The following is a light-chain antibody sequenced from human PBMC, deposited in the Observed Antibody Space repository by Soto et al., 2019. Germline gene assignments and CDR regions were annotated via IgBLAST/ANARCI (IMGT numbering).Light chain of an antibody. J-gene: IGLJ3*02. V-gene: IGLV2-14*01. CDR3: SAYTSSSTRV. CDR1: SSDVGGYHY. Sequence: QSALTQPASVSGSPGQSITISCTGTSSDVGGYHYVSWYQQHPGKAPKLMIYEVSNRPSGVSNRFSGSKSGNTASLTISGLQAEDEADYYCSAYTSSSTRVFGGGTKFTVL. CDR2: EVS.